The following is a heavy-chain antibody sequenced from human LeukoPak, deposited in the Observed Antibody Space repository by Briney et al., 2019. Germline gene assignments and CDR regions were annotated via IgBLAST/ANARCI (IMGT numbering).Heavy chain of an antibody. D-gene: IGHD6-19*01. CDR1: GFTFSSYG. CDR3: VAVAGPGLAYFDY. Sequence: PGGSLRLSCAASGFTFSSYGMHWVRQAPGKGLEWVAFIRYDGSNKYYADSVKGLFTISRDNSKNTLYLQMNSLRAEDTAVYYCVAVAGPGLAYFDYWGQGTLVTVSS. V-gene: IGHV3-30*02. J-gene: IGHJ4*02. CDR2: IRYDGSNK.